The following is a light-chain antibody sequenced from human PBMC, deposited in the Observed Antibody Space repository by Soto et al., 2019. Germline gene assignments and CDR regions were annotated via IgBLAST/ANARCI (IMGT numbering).Light chain of an antibody. J-gene: IGKJ5*01. V-gene: IGKV3-11*01. CDR2: DAS. CDR3: QQRRNWPLIT. Sequence: EIVLTQSPATLSLSPGERATLSCRASQSVSSYLAWYQQKHGQAPRLLIYDASTRATGIPARFSGSGSGTDFTLTISSLEPEDFAVYYCQQRRNWPLITFGQGTRLEIK. CDR1: QSVSSY.